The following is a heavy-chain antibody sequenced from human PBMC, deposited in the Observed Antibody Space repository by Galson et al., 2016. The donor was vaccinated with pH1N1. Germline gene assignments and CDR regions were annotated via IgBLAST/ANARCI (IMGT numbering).Heavy chain of an antibody. D-gene: IGHD6-25*01. CDR3: VRDGGRAGAFDI. Sequence: SVKVSCKASRGTFSNYVINWVRQAPGQGLGWMGGIIPLFGTGYNARNFQGRFTITADKSTSTTYMELNSLTSEDTALYFCVRDGGRAGAFDIWGPGTMVTVSS. V-gene: IGHV1-69*06. J-gene: IGHJ3*02. CDR2: IIPLFGTG. CDR1: RGTFSNYV.